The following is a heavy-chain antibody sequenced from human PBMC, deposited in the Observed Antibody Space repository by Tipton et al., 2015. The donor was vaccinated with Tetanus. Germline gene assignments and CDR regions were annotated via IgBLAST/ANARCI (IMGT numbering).Heavy chain of an antibody. CDR2: ISSSSSYI. D-gene: IGHD6-13*01. J-gene: IGHJ4*02. Sequence: SGFTFSSYSMNWVRQAPGKGLEWVSSISSSSSYIYYADSVMGRFTISRDNAKNSLYLQMNSLRAEDTAVYYCFSVFHSSSSGWGQGTLVTVSS. CDR3: FSVFHSSSSG. CDR1: GFTFSSYS. V-gene: IGHV3-21*01.